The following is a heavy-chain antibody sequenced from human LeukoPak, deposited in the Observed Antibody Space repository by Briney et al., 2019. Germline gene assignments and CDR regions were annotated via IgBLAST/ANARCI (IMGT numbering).Heavy chain of an antibody. J-gene: IGHJ4*02. CDR1: GFTLSSYW. CDR2: INSDGSST. CDR3: ARREFYDSSGYPFDY. Sequence: GGSLRLSCAASGFTLSSYWMHWVRQAPGKGLVWVSRINSDGSSTSYADSLKGRFTISRDNAKNTLYLQMNSLRAEDTAVYYCARREFYDSSGYPFDYWGQGTLVTVSS. V-gene: IGHV3-74*01. D-gene: IGHD3-22*01.